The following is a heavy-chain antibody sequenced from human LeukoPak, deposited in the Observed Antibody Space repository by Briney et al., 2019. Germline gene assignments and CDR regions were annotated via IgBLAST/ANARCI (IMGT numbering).Heavy chain of an antibody. CDR2: ISSSGSTI. Sequence: GGSLRLSCAASGFTFSSYEMNWVRQAPGKGLEWVSYISSSGSTIYYADSVKGRFTISRDNAKNSLYLQMNSLRAEDTAVYYCAREWNYHIDPWGQGTLVTVSS. J-gene: IGHJ5*02. CDR3: AREWNYHIDP. V-gene: IGHV3-48*03. CDR1: GFTFSSYE. D-gene: IGHD1-7*01.